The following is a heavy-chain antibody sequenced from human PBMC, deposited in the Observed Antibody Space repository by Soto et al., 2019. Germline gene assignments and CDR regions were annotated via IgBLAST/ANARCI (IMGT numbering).Heavy chain of an antibody. CDR3: AHRLGGSSWNDGYFDF. D-gene: IGHD1-1*01. Sequence: QITLKESGPTLVEPTEALALTCSFSGFSLTTSPVGVGWFRQPPGKALEWLAVIYWDNDKRYNPSLKSRITLTKDSSRNEVALTMADMEPKDTATYFCAHRLGGSSWNDGYFDFWGQGFLVTVS. CDR2: IYWDNDK. V-gene: IGHV2-5*02. CDR1: GFSLTTSPVG. J-gene: IGHJ4*02.